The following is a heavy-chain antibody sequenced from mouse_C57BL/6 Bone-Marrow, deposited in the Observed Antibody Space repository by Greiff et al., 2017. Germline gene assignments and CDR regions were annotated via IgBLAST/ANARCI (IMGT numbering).Heavy chain of an antibody. D-gene: IGHD2-4*01. V-gene: IGHV1-62-3*01. CDR1: GYTFTSYW. Sequence: PGASVKLSCKASGYTFTSYWMHWVKQRPGRGLEWIGRIDPNSGGTKYNEKFKSKATLTVDKPSSTAYMQLSSLTSEDSAVYYCARDYGTAYYAMDYWGQGTSGTVSS. J-gene: IGHJ4*01. CDR3: ARDYGTAYYAMDY. CDR2: IDPNSGGT.